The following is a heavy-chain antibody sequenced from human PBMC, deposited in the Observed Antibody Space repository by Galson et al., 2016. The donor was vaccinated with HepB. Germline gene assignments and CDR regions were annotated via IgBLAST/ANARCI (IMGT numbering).Heavy chain of an antibody. CDR3: ARVTSFVRDIGTLDL. J-gene: IGHJ3*01. CDR1: GFTFDDYA. CDR2: IRSKRYGGTT. V-gene: IGHV3-49*03. D-gene: IGHD2/OR15-2a*01. Sequence: SLRLSCATSGFTFDDYAMSWFRQAPGKGLEWVGLIRSKRYGGTTEYAAFVKGTFALSRDDSKTIAYLQLNSLKSEDTAVYYCARVTSFVRDIGTLDLWGHGTLVTVSS.